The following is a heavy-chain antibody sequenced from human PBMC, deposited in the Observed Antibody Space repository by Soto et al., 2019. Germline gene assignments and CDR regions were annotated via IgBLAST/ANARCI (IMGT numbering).Heavy chain of an antibody. Sequence: EASVKVSCKASGYTFTSYGISWVRQAPGQGLEWMGWISAYNGNTNYAQKLQGRVTMTTDTSTSTAYMELRSLRSDDTAVYYCARDRYYYDSSGEYDYWGQGTLVTVSS. J-gene: IGHJ4*02. CDR2: ISAYNGNT. V-gene: IGHV1-18*01. CDR3: ARDRYYYDSSGEYDY. CDR1: GYTFTSYG. D-gene: IGHD3-22*01.